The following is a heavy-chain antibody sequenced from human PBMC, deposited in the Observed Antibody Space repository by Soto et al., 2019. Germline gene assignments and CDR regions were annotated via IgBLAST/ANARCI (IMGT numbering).Heavy chain of an antibody. CDR3: ATKVRVTNYLYYGMDV. CDR2: IAFDGSQE. D-gene: IGHD2-21*02. Sequence: QVQLVESGGGVAQPGRALRLSCAASGFSFNTSGMHWVRQAPGKGLEWVAVIAFDGSQEFYGDYVRGRFTISRDNSKNTLFLQMKSLTPEDTAAYYCATKVRVTNYLYYGMDVWGQGTTVTVSS. J-gene: IGHJ6*02. V-gene: IGHV3-30*03. CDR1: GFSFNTSG.